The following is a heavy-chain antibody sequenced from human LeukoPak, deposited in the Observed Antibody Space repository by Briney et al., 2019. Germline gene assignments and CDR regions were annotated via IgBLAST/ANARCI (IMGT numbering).Heavy chain of an antibody. J-gene: IGHJ4*02. CDR2: TRSSGDYI. CDR1: GDGFTRHT. V-gene: IGHV3-21*05. CDR3: AREYDSRARFDS. D-gene: IGHD6-13*01. Sequence: PGGSLRLSCAGSGDGFTRHTMNWVRRAPGKGLGWISYTRSSGDYIYYADSVKGRFTMSRNNARTAVYLQMNSLRVEDTAIYYCAREYDSRARFDSWGQGTLVTVSS.